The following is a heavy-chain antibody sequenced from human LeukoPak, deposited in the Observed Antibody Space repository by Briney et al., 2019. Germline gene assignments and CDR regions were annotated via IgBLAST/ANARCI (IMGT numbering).Heavy chain of an antibody. V-gene: IGHV3-21*01. CDR2: ISSSINYI. D-gene: IGHD3-3*01. J-gene: IGHJ4*02. CDR1: GFTFCSNS. CDR3: ARDRAISPYYFDY. Sequence: GGSLRLSCAASGFTFCSNSMNWVRQAPGEGLWWVSSISSSINYIYYADSVKGRFTISRDNAKNSLYLQMNSLRAEDTAVYYCARDRAISPYYFDYWGQGTLVTVSS.